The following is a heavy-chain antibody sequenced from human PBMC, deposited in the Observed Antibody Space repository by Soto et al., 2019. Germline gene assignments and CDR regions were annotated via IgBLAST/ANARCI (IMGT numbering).Heavy chain of an antibody. D-gene: IGHD5-12*01. CDR3: TREQGGLSLYYYYYYMDV. V-gene: IGHV3-49*03. CDR1: GFTFGDYA. CDR2: IRSKAYGGTT. J-gene: IGHJ6*03. Sequence: PGGSLRLSFKASGFTFGDYAMSWFRQAPGKGLEWVGFIRSKAYGGTTEYAASVKGRFTISRVDSKSIAYLQMNSLKTEDTAVYYCTREQGGLSLYYYYYYMDVWGKGTTVTVSS.